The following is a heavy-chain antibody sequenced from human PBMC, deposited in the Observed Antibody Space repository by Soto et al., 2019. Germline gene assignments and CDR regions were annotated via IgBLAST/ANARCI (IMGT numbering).Heavy chain of an antibody. CDR1: GGTFSSYA. CDR2: IIPIFGTA. Sequence: QVQLVQSGAEVKKPGSSVKVSCKASGGTFSSYAISWVRQAPGQGLEWMGGIIPIFGTANYAQKFQGRVTITADESTSTDYMGQSSLRSEDTAGYYCARGWLSGVYYYYGMDVWGQGTTVTVSS. CDR3: ARGWLSGVYYYYGMDV. J-gene: IGHJ6*02. D-gene: IGHD3-16*02. V-gene: IGHV1-69*12.